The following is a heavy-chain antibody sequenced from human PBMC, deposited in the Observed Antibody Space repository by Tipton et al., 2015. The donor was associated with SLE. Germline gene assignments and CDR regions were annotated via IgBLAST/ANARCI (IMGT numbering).Heavy chain of an antibody. CDR1: GGSISSYY. V-gene: IGHV4-4*07. CDR3: AGYSGSYAQYDAFDI. Sequence: TLSLTCTVSGGSISSYYWSWIRQPAGKGLEWIGRIYTSGTTNYNPSLKGRVTVSLDTSKTQFSLKLSSVTAADTAVYYCAGYSGSYAQYDAFDIWGQGTMVTVSS. CDR2: IYTSGTT. D-gene: IGHD1-26*01. J-gene: IGHJ3*02.